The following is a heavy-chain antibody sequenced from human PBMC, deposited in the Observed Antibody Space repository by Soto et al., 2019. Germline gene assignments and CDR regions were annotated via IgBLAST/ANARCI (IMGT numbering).Heavy chain of an antibody. J-gene: IGHJ4*02. Sequence: SETLSLTCTVSGGSITSSSYYWGWIRQPPGKGLEWVGGIYYSGRSYYNPSLKSRVTMSVDTSKNQFSLTLNSVTAADAAVYYCARQRTTVVTQAYFDHWGQGTLVTVSS. V-gene: IGHV4-39*01. CDR2: IYYSGRS. CDR1: GGSITSSSYY. D-gene: IGHD4-17*01. CDR3: ARQRTTVVTQAYFDH.